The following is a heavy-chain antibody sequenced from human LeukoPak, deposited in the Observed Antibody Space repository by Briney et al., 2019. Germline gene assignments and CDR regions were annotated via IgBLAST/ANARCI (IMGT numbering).Heavy chain of an antibody. CDR3: ARDLRRDIVATHYFDY. D-gene: IGHD5-12*01. Sequence: GGSLRLSCAASGFTFSDYYMSWIRQAPGKGLEWVSSISSSSSYIYYADSVKGRFTISRDNAKNSLYLQMNSLRAEDTAVYYCARDLRRDIVATHYFDYWGQGTLVTVSS. CDR2: ISSSSSYI. V-gene: IGHV3-11*06. CDR1: GFTFSDYY. J-gene: IGHJ4*02.